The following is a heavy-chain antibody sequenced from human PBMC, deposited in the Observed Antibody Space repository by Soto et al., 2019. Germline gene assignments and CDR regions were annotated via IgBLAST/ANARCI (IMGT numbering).Heavy chain of an antibody. CDR3: ARQRDDYGDYDLLQLSKYYFDY. CDR2: IYYSGST. CDR1: GGSISSSSYY. J-gene: IGHJ4*02. Sequence: SETLSLTCTVSGGSISSSSYYWGWIRQPPGKGLEWIGSIYYSGSTYYNPSLKSRVTISVDTSKNQFSLKLSSVTAADTAVYYCARQRDDYGDYDLLQLSKYYFDYWGQGTLVTVSS. D-gene: IGHD4-17*01. V-gene: IGHV4-39*01.